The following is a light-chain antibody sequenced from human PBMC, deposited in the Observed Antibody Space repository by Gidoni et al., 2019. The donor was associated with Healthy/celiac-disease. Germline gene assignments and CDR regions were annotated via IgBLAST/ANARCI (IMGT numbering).Light chain of an antibody. V-gene: IGKV3D-15*01. J-gene: IGKJ2*01. CDR3: QQYNNWPPKT. CDR2: GAS. Sequence: EIVMTQSPATLSVSPGERATLSCRASQSVSSNLALYQQKPGQAPRLLIYGASTRATGIPARFSGSGSGTEFTLTISRLQSEDFAVYYCQQYNNWPPKTFXQXTKLEIK. CDR1: QSVSSN.